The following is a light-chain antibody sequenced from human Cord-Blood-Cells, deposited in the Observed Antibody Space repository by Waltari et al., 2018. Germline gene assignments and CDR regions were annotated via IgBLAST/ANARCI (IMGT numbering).Light chain of an antibody. J-gene: IGKJ2*01. CDR1: QSVSSSY. CDR3: QQYGSSQYT. CDR2: GAS. V-gene: IGKV3-20*01. Sequence: EIVLTPSPGTLSLSPGVRATLSFLASQSVSSSYLAWYQQKPCQAPRPLIYGASSRATGIPDRFSGSGSGTDFTLTISRLEPEDFAVYYCQQYGSSQYTFGQGTKLEIK.